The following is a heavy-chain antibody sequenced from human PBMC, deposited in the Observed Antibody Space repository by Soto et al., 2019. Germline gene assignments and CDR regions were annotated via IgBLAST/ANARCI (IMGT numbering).Heavy chain of an antibody. CDR2: ISYDGSNK. D-gene: IGHD4-4*01. J-gene: IGHJ6*02. Sequence: PGGSLRLSCAASGFTFSSYAMHWVSQAPGKGLEWVAVISYDGSNKYYADSVKGRFTISRDNSKNTLYLQMNSLRAEDTAVYYCARDGQATVTSYYYYYYGMDVWGQGTTVTVSS. V-gene: IGHV3-30-3*01. CDR3: ARDGQATVTSYYYYYYGMDV. CDR1: GFTFSSYA.